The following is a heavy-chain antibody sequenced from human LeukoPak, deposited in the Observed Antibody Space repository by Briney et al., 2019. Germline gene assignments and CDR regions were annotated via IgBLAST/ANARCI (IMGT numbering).Heavy chain of an antibody. V-gene: IGHV3-30*18. Sequence: GGSLRLSCAASGFTFSSYGMHWVRQAPGKGLEWVAVISYDGSNKYYADSVKGRFTISRDNSKNTLYLQMNSLRAEDTAVYYCAKALRELTPGPLDYWGQGTLVTVSS. CDR2: ISYDGSNK. D-gene: IGHD1-26*01. CDR1: GFTFSSYG. J-gene: IGHJ4*02. CDR3: AKALRELTPGPLDY.